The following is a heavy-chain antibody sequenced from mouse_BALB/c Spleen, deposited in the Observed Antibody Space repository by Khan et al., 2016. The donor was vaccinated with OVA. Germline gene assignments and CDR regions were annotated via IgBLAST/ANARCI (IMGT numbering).Heavy chain of an antibody. D-gene: IGHD2-1*01. CDR1: GYTLTNYG. V-gene: IGHV9-3-1*01. CDR3: SRSNGNDWFAY. Sequence: QIQLVQSGPELKKPGETVKISCKASGYTLTNYGMNWVKQAPGKGLKWMGWINTYTGEATYADDFKGRFAFSLETPASTAYLQINNLKNEYTATYFCSRSNGNDWFAYWGQGTLVTVSA. J-gene: IGHJ3*01. CDR2: INTYTGEA.